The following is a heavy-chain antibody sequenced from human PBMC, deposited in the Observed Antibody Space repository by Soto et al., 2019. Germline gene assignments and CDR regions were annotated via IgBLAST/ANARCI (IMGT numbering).Heavy chain of an antibody. CDR2: INQDGSES. D-gene: IGHD2-2*01. CDR3: ARPARECSSPGCAN. Sequence: VGSLRLSCVVSGLTFSNYWMSWVRQAPGKGLEWVANINQDGSESYYVDSVKGRFTISRDNAKNSLYLQMTSLRAEDTAVYYCARPARECSSPGCANWGQGTLVTVPS. V-gene: IGHV3-7*01. CDR1: GLTFSNYW. J-gene: IGHJ4*02.